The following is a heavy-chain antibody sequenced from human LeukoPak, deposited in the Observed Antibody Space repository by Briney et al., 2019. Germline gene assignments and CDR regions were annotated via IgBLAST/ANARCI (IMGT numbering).Heavy chain of an antibody. Sequence: GASVKVSCKASGYTFTSYGISWVRQAPGQGLEWMGWISAYNGNTNYAQKLQGRVTMTTDTSTSTAYMELGSLRSDDTAVYYCARDQGRVTPSLRYYYYYMDVWGKGTTVTISS. V-gene: IGHV1-18*01. CDR3: ARDQGRVTPSLRYYYYYMDV. J-gene: IGHJ6*03. CDR2: ISAYNGNT. CDR1: GYTFTSYG. D-gene: IGHD2-21*02.